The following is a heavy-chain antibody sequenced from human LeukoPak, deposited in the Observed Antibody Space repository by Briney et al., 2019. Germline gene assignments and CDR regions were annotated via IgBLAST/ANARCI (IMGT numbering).Heavy chain of an antibody. Sequence: SETLSLTCTVSGCSISSYYWSWIRQPPGKGLEWIGYIYYSGSTNYNPSLKSRVTISVDTSKNQFSLKLSSVTAADTAVYYCAIDGPAYYYDSSVPFDIWGQGTMVTVSS. CDR1: GCSISSYY. D-gene: IGHD3-22*01. J-gene: IGHJ3*02. CDR3: AIDGPAYYYDSSVPFDI. CDR2: IYYSGST. V-gene: IGHV4-59*01.